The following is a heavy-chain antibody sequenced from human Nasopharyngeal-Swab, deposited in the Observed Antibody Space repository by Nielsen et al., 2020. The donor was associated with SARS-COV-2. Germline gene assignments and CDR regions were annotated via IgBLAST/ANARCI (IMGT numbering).Heavy chain of an antibody. CDR1: GFTFNSYW. CDR3: ARGDYYGSGIGYFEY. Sequence: GESLKISCAASGFTFNSYWMRWARQAPGKGLEWVAVIWYDGNDKYYADSVKGRCTVSRDNSKNTLYLQMNSLRAEDTAVYYCARGDYYGSGIGYFEYWGQGTLVTVSS. CDR2: IWYDGNDK. V-gene: IGHV3-33*08. D-gene: IGHD3-10*01. J-gene: IGHJ4*02.